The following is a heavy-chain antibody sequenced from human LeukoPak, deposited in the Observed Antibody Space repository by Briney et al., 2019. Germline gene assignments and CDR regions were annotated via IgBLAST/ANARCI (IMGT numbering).Heavy chain of an antibody. V-gene: IGHV3-43*02. CDR1: GFTLDDYA. CDR3: AKGVRSGTYYNCFDP. CDR2: ISGDGDTT. J-gene: IGHJ5*02. Sequence: GGSLRLSCVGSGFTLDDYALHCVRQAPGKGLEWVSLISGDGDTTYYADSVKGRFTISRDNSRNSLYLQMSSLRAEDTALYYCAKGVRSGTYYNCFDPWGQGTLVTVSS. D-gene: IGHD1-26*01.